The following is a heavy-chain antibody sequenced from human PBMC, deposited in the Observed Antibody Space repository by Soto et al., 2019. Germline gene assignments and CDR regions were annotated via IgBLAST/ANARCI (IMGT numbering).Heavy chain of an antibody. V-gene: IGHV3-30-3*01. J-gene: IGHJ4*02. CDR2: ISYDGNNQ. CDR1: GFTFSPYA. Sequence: QVQLVESGGGVVQPGRSLRLSCAASGFTFSPYAMHWVRQAPGKGLEWVAVISYDGNNQYYADSVKGRFTISRDNSKNTLSLQMNSLSAEDTAVYYCARGEGGYYFGSSGYYYYAYGGQGTLVAVSS. D-gene: IGHD3-22*01. CDR3: ARGEGGYYFGSSGYYYYAY.